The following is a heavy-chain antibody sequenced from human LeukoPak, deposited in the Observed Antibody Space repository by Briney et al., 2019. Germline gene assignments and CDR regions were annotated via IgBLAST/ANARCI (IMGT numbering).Heavy chain of an antibody. CDR2: INHSGST. D-gene: IGHD3-10*01. V-gene: IGHV4-34*01. CDR3: AEAGFQGGMDV. CDR1: GGSFSGYY. Sequence: PSETLSLTCAVYGGSFSGYYWSWIRQPPGKGLEWIGEINHSGSTNYNPSLKSRVTISVDTSKNQFSLKLSSVTAADTAVYYCAEAGFQGGMDVWGKGTTVTVSS. J-gene: IGHJ6*04.